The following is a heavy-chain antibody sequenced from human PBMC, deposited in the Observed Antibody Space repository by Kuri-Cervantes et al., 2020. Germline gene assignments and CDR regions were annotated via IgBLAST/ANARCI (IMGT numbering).Heavy chain of an antibody. CDR2: ISYEGSNS. Sequence: LSLTCAASGFTFSSYGMHWVRQAPGKGLEWVAVISYEGSNSNYADSVKGRFTISRDNSRNTLYLQMSSLRAEDTAIYYCAKEGSRRDGYNCWFDPWGHGTLVTVSS. V-gene: IGHV3-30*18. D-gene: IGHD5-24*01. CDR3: AKEGSRRDGYNCWFDP. CDR1: GFTFSSYG. J-gene: IGHJ5*02.